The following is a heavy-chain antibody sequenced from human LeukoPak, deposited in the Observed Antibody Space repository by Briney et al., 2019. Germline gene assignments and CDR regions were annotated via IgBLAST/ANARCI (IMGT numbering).Heavy chain of an antibody. CDR3: ARVLATYYYWRFHY. V-gene: IGHV3-66*01. CDR2: IYSGGST. Sequence: PGGSLRLSCAASGFTFSSRDMGWVRQAPGKGLEWVSIIYSGGSTYCADSVKGRFNISRDDSKNTLYLQMNSLSAEDTAVYYCARVLATYYYWRFHYWGQGTLVTVSS. CDR1: GFTFSSRD. J-gene: IGHJ4*02. D-gene: IGHD3-10*01.